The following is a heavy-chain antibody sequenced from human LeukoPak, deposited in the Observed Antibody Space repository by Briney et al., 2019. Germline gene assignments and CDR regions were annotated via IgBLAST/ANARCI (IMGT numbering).Heavy chain of an antibody. V-gene: IGHV3-74*01. CDR3: ARVVSSSWFDY. J-gene: IGHJ4*02. CDR2: INSDGSST. CDR1: GFTFSSYW. D-gene: IGHD6-13*01. Sequence: GGSLRLSCAASGFTFSSYWMHWVRQAPGKGLVWVSRINSDGSSTSYADSVKGRFTISRDNAKNTLYLQMNSLRAEDTAVYYCARVVSSSWFDYWGQGTLVTVSS.